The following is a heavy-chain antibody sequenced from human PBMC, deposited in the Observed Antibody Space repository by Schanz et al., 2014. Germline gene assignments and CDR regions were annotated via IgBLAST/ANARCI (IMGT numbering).Heavy chain of an antibody. Sequence: QVQLVQSGAEVKKPGASVKVSCKASGYTFTSYGINWVRQAPGQGLEWMGWINAGTGNTEYSQKFQGRVTITRDTAASTAYMELTSLRSEDTAVYVCARDRLECGAECYSVEVFEIWGQGTLVIVSS. CDR3: ARDRLECGAECYSVEVFEI. V-gene: IGHV1-18*01. D-gene: IGHD2-21*01. CDR2: INAGTGNT. CDR1: GYTFTSYG. J-gene: IGHJ4*02.